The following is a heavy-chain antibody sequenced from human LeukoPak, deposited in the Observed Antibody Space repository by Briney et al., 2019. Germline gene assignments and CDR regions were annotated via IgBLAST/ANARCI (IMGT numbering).Heavy chain of an antibody. V-gene: IGHV3-48*03. J-gene: IGHJ4*02. CDR1: GFTFSSYE. CDR3: ARTVGATGY. CDR2: ISSSGSTI. Sequence: GGSLRLSCAASGFTFSSYEMNWVRQAPGKGLEWVSYISSSGSTIYYADSVKGRFTISRDNAKNSLYLQMDSLIAEDTAVYYCARTVGATGYWGQGTLVTVSS. D-gene: IGHD1-26*01.